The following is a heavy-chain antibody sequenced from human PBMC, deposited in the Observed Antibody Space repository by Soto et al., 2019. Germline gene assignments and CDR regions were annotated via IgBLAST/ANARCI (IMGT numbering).Heavy chain of an antibody. CDR3: AHIDPEIVTVGGHGGFDY. D-gene: IGHD5-12*01. Sequence: QITLKESGPTLVRPPQTLTLTCTFSGFSLTSGVGVGWIRQPPGKALEWLALFYWDDDKRYSPSLKNRLTITKDTSKIRVVLTMTNVAPVDTATYFCAHIDPEIVTVGGHGGFDYWGQGTLVTVSS. V-gene: IGHV2-5*02. CDR1: GFSLTSGVG. J-gene: IGHJ4*02. CDR2: FYWDDDK.